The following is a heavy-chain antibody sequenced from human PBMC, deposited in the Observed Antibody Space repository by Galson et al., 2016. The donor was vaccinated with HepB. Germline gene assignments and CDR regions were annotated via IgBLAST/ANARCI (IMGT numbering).Heavy chain of an antibody. CDR1: GYTFTNYY. V-gene: IGHV1-46*04. Sequence: SVKVSCKASGYTFTNYYIHWVRQAPGQGLEWLGLINPSGGATNYAQKLQGRVTMTSDTSTSTVYMELSSLGSEDTAVYYCARPQSGYPWYFDLWGRGTLVTVSS. CDR2: INPSGGAT. D-gene: IGHD3-22*01. CDR3: ARPQSGYPWYFDL. J-gene: IGHJ2*01.